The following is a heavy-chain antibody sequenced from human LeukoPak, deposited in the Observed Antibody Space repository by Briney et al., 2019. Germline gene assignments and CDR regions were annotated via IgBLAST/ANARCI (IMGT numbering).Heavy chain of an antibody. Sequence: GGSLRLSCATSGFTFSSYKMNWVRQAPGKGLEWVSAISGSGGSTYYADSVKGRFTISRDNSKNTLYLQMNSLRAEDTAVYYCARDFGRDFWSGYLGNYYYYYMDVWGKGTTVTVSS. V-gene: IGHV3-23*01. CDR3: ARDFGRDFWSGYLGNYYYYYMDV. D-gene: IGHD3-3*01. CDR2: ISGSGGST. CDR1: GFTFSSYK. J-gene: IGHJ6*03.